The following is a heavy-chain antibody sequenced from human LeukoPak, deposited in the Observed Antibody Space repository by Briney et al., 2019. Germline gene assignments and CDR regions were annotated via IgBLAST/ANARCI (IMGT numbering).Heavy chain of an antibody. CDR1: GGSISSGDYY. J-gene: IGHJ6*02. V-gene: IGHV4-61*08. Sequence: SQTLSLTCTVSGGSISSGDYYWSWIRQPPGKGLEWIGYIYYSGSTNYNPSLKSRVTISVDTSKNQFSLKLSSVTAADTAVYYCALPNDIVATKEVRDYYYGMDVWGQGTTVTVSS. CDR2: IYYSGST. CDR3: ALPNDIVATKEVRDYYYGMDV. D-gene: IGHD5-12*01.